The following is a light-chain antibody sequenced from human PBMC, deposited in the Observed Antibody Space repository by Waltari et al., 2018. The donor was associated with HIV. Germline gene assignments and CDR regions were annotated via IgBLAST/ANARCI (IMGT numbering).Light chain of an antibody. J-gene: IGLJ2*01. CDR2: QND. CDR3: QAWDNTTVV. Sequence: SFELIQPPSVSVSPGPTASLTCSGDNLGDRAVCWYQQKPGQSPILLIYQNDKRPSGTPERFSGSSSGNTATLTISGTQAIDECDYHCQAWDNTTVVFGGGTKLTVL. CDR1: NLGDRA. V-gene: IGLV3-1*01.